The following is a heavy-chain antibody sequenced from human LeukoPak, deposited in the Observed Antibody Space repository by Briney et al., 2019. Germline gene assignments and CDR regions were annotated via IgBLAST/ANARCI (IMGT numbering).Heavy chain of an antibody. D-gene: IGHD5-12*01. J-gene: IGHJ4*02. V-gene: IGHV1-2*02. CDR3: ARDTRSGYSGYQYYFDY. CDR2: INPNHGDT. CDR1: GYTFTGYY. Sequence: ASVKVSCKASGYTFTGYYMHWVRQAPGQGLEWMGWINPNHGDTNYAQKFQGRVTMTRDTSISTAYMELSRLRSDDTAVYYCARDTRSGYSGYQYYFDYWGQGTLVTVSS.